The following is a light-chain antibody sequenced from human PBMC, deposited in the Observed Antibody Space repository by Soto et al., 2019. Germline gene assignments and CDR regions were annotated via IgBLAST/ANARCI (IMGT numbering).Light chain of an antibody. Sequence: DIVMTQSAESLAVSLGERATNNCKSSQSVLYSSNNQNYLARYQQKPGQPPKLLIYWASTRESGVPDRFSGSGSGTDFTLTISSLQAEDVAVYYCQQYYSTPRTFGQGTKLEIK. V-gene: IGKV4-1*01. CDR2: WAS. J-gene: IGKJ2*01. CDR1: QSVLYSSNNQNY. CDR3: QQYYSTPRT.